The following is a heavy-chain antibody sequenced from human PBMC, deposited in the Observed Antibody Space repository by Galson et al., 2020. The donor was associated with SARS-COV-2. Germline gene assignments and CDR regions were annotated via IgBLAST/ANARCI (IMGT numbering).Heavy chain of an antibody. V-gene: IGHV1-69*13. CDR1: GGTFSSYA. D-gene: IGHD3-16*02. CDR2: IIPIFGTA. J-gene: IGHJ6*02. CDR3: AINSGNYYDYVWGSYPPYYYYYGMDV. Sequence: SVKVSCKASGGTFSSYAISWVRQAPGQGLEWMGGIIPIFGTANYAQKFQGRVTITADESTSTAYMELSSLRSEDTAVYYCAINSGNYYDYVWGSYPPYYYYYGMDVWGQGTTVTVSS.